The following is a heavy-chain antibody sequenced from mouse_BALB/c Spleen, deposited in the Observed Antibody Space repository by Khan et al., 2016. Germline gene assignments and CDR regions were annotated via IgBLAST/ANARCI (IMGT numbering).Heavy chain of an antibody. J-gene: IGHJ1*01. CDR2: IHYSGRT. CDR1: GYSITSGYS. D-gene: IGHD1-1*01. V-gene: IGHV3-1*02. CDR3: ARLRDWYFDV. Sequence: EVQLQESGPDLVKPSQSLSLTCTVTGYSITSGYSCHWLRQFPGNKLECMCYIHYSGRTNYNPSLKSRISFTPDPSHNQFFLHLNSVTTDETPTYYCARLRDWYFDVWGAGTTVTVSS.